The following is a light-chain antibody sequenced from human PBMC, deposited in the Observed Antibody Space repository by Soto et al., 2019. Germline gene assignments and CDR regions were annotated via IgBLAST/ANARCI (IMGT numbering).Light chain of an antibody. J-gene: IGKJ4*01. CDR2: AAS. CDR3: QQSYSTPLT. Sequence: IHGTHAPSSLSASVGYRVTITFRASQSISSYLNWYQQKPGKAPKLLIYAASSLQSGVPSRFSGSGSGTDFTLTISSLQPEDFATYYCQQSYSTPLTFGGGTKVDIK. CDR1: QSISSY. V-gene: IGKV1-39*01.